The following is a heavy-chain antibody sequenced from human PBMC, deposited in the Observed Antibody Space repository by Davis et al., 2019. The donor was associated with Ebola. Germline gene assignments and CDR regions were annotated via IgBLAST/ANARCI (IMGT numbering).Heavy chain of an antibody. CDR2: ISGSGGST. V-gene: IGHV3-23*01. D-gene: IGHD6-13*01. CDR3: ARDQWYSSSWYYYYYYYGMDV. Sequence: PGGSLRLSCAASGFTFSSYAMSWVRQAPGKGLEWVSAISGSGGSTYYADSVKGRFTISRDNSKNTLYLQMNSLRAEDTAVYYCARDQWYSSSWYYYYYYYGMDVWGQGTTVTVSS. CDR1: GFTFSSYA. J-gene: IGHJ6*02.